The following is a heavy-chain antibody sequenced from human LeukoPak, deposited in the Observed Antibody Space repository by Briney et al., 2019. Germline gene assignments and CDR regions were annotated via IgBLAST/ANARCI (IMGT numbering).Heavy chain of an antibody. CDR1: GGTFSSYA. J-gene: IGHJ4*02. CDR2: IIPIFGTA. CDR3: ARVPHYYDSSGLDY. Sequence: SVTVSCKASGGTFSSYAISWVRQAPGQGLEWMGGIIPIFGTANYAQKFQGRVTITADESTSTAYMELSSLRSEDTAVYYCARVPHYYDSSGLDYWGQGTLVTVSS. D-gene: IGHD3-22*01. V-gene: IGHV1-69*01.